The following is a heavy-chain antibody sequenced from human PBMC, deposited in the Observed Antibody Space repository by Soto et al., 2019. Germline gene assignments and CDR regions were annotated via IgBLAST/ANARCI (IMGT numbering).Heavy chain of an antibody. J-gene: IGHJ4*01. CDR1: GGTFSSYA. D-gene: IGHD3-9*01. CDR3: AREGYDLLTGYSPGRY. CDR2: IIPIFGTA. V-gene: IGHV1-69*13. Sequence: ASVKVSCKASGGTFSSYAISWVRQAPGQGLEWMGGIIPIFGTANYAQKFQGRVTITADESTSTAYMELSSLRSEDTAVYYCAREGYDLLTGYSPGRYWGHGTLVPVSS.